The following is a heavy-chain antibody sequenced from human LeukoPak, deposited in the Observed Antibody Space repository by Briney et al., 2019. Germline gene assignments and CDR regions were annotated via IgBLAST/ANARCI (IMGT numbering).Heavy chain of an antibody. Sequence: ASVKVSCKASGYTFTSYGISWVRQAPGQGLEWMGWISAYNGNTNYAQKFQGRVTITADESTSTAYMELSSLRSEDTAVYYCAKRHSSGWQRANDYWGQGTLVTVSS. CDR2: ISAYNGNT. V-gene: IGHV1-18*01. D-gene: IGHD6-19*01. CDR1: GYTFTSYG. J-gene: IGHJ4*02. CDR3: AKRHSSGWQRANDY.